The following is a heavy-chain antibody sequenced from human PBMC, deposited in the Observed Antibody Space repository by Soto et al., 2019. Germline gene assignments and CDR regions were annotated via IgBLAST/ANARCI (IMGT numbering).Heavy chain of an antibody. CDR2: INGGNGDT. CDR3: AREVYGGNVYFDF. Sequence: ASAEVSCKASGYTFNSSGMQWVCHAPGQRLEWMGWINGGNGDTKYSQKFQDRVTITRDASASTAYMELSSLRFEDTAVYYCAREVYGGNVYFDFWGQGTLVTVSS. J-gene: IGHJ4*02. D-gene: IGHD4-17*01. CDR1: GYTFNSSG. V-gene: IGHV1-3*01.